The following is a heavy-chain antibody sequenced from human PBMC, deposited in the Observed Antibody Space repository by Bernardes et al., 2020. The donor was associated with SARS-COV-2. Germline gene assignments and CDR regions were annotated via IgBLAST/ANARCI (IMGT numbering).Heavy chain of an antibody. V-gene: IGHV3-66*02. CDR2: IYSGGST. CDR3: ARLGEYQLFRWAFDI. CDR1: GFTVSSIY. J-gene: IGHJ3*02. D-gene: IGHD2-2*01. Sequence: GGSLRLSCAASGFTVSSIYMSWVRQAPGKGLEWVSVIYSGGSTYYADSVKGRFTISRDNSKNTLYLQMNSLRTEDTAVYYCARLGEYQLFRWAFDIWGHGTMVTVSS.